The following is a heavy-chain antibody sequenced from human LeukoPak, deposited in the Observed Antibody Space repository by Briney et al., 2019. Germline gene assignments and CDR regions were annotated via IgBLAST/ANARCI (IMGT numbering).Heavy chain of an antibody. CDR1: GFTLSSST. CDR3: AKDQGSGRFGELFQDYYYYGMDV. J-gene: IGHJ6*02. Sequence: PGGSLRLSCAASGFTLSSSTMSWLRQAPGKGLEWVSAINSGGGTTSAESVKGRFTISRDDSKNTLYLQMNSLRAEDTAVYYCAKDQGSGRFGELFQDYYYYGMDVWGQGTTVTVSS. D-gene: IGHD3-10*01. CDR2: INSGGGTT. V-gene: IGHV3-23*01.